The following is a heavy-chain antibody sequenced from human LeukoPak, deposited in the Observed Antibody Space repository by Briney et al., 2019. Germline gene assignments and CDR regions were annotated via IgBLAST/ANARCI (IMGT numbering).Heavy chain of an antibody. J-gene: IGHJ4*02. CDR3: ARALTGSFFPV. V-gene: IGHV1-18*01. CDR2: VTAFNENT. CDR1: GFALTTYN. Sequence: ASVKVSCKASGFALTTYNIVWLRQAPGQGLEWVGWVTAFNENTHYSRKVQGRVTMTRDTSTSTAYMELRSLRSDDTAVYYCARALTGSFFPVWGQGTLVTVSS. D-gene: IGHD1-14*01.